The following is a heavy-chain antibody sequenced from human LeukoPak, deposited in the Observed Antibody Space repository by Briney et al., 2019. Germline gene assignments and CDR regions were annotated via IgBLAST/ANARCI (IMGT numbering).Heavy chain of an antibody. CDR3: ATHLNMVGSGWGRPFDN. D-gene: IGHD6-19*01. Sequence: GGSLRLSCAASGFTFNTYSMHWVRQAPGKGLEWVAVISYDGSIQDYADSVEGRFSISRDNSKNTLYLQMNSLRDEDTALYYCATHLNMVGSGWGRPFDNWGQGTLVTVSS. CDR2: ISYDGSIQ. V-gene: IGHV3-30*04. CDR1: GFTFNTYS. J-gene: IGHJ4*02.